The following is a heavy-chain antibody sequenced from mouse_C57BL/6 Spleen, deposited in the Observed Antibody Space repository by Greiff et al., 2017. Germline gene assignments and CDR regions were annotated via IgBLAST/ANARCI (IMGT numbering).Heavy chain of an antibody. Sequence: VKLQQSGPELVKPGASVKISCKASGYAFSSSWMNWVKQRPGKGLEWIGRIYPGDGDTNYNGKFKGKATLTADKSSSTAYMQLSSLTSEDSAVYFCAREYYGTSMCYWGQGTSVTVSS. CDR3: AREYYGTSMCY. CDR2: IYPGDGDT. D-gene: IGHD1-1*01. J-gene: IGHJ4*01. CDR1: GYAFSSSW. V-gene: IGHV1-82*01.